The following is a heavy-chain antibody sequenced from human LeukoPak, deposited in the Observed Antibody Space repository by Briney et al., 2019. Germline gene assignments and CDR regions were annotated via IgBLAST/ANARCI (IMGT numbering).Heavy chain of an antibody. V-gene: IGHV3-30*04. CDR1: GFTFSSYA. Sequence: GGSLRLSCAASGFTFSSYAMHWVRQAPGKGLEWVAVISYDGSNKYYADSVKGRFTISRDNSKNTLYPQMNSLRAEDTAVYYCARSPRQQWLVYFDYWGQGTLVTVSS. J-gene: IGHJ4*02. D-gene: IGHD6-19*01. CDR3: ARSPRQQWLVYFDY. CDR2: ISYDGSNK.